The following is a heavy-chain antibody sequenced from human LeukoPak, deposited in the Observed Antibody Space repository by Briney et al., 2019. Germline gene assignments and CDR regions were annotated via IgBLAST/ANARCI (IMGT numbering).Heavy chain of an antibody. J-gene: IGHJ4*02. Sequence: PSETLSLTCAVYGESFSGYYRNWIRQPPGKGLEWIGEINHSGSTTNHNPSLKSRVTMSVDTSKNQFSLKMTSVTAADTAVYYCARKSGYARDYWGQGTLVIVSS. CDR2: INHSGSTT. CDR3: ARKSGYARDY. D-gene: IGHD5-12*01. V-gene: IGHV4-34*01. CDR1: GESFSGYY.